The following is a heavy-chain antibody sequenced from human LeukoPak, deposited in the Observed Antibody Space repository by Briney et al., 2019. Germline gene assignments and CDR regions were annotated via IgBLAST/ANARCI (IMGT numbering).Heavy chain of an antibody. D-gene: IGHD6-13*01. CDR1: GFTFSSYS. CDR2: ISSSSSYI. CDR3: ARDPIAAAATYYFDY. V-gene: IGHV3-21*01. Sequence: GGSLRLSCAASGFTFSSYSMNWVRQAPGKVLEWVSSISSSSSYIYYADSVKGRFTISRDNAKNSLYLQMNSLRAEDTAVYYCARDPIAAAATYYFDYWGQGTLVTVSS. J-gene: IGHJ4*02.